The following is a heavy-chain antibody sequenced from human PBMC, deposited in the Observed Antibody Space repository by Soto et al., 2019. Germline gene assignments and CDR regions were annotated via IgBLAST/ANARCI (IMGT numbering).Heavy chain of an antibody. CDR1: GFTVSSNY. Sequence: PGGSLRLSCAASGFTVSSNYMSWVRQAPGKGLEWVSVIYSGGSTYYADSVKGRFTISRDNSKNTLYLQMNSLRAEDTAVYYCAREANTGAYYFDYWGQGTLVTVSS. CDR2: IYSGGST. J-gene: IGHJ4*02. CDR3: AREANTGAYYFDY. D-gene: IGHD1-26*01. V-gene: IGHV3-66*01.